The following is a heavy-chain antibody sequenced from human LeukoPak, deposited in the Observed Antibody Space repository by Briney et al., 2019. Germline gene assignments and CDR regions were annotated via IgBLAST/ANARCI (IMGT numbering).Heavy chain of an antibody. Sequence: PGGSLRFSGAASGFTFSIYNMTWVGQAPGKGLEWVSFISTSGSTIYYADSLKGRFTISRDNAKNSLYLQMNSLRVEDTAVYYCAREFPPDYWGQGTLVTVSS. CDR1: GFTFSIYN. J-gene: IGHJ4*02. V-gene: IGHV3-48*04. CDR2: ISTSGSTI. CDR3: AREFPPDY.